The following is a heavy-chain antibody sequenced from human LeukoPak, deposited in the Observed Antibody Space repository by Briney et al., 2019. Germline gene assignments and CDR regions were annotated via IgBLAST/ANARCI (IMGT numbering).Heavy chain of an antibody. CDR1: GFTFSNYG. V-gene: IGHV3-21*01. CDR3: ARDRGAYCGGDCYLGFDY. D-gene: IGHD2-21*02. Sequence: GGSLRLSCAASGFTFSNYGVNWVRQAPGKGLEWVSSIAGSSGYISYADSVKGRFTISRDNAKKSLYLQMTSLTAEDTAVYYCARDRGAYCGGDCYLGFDYWGRGTLVTVSS. J-gene: IGHJ4*01. CDR2: IAGSSGYI.